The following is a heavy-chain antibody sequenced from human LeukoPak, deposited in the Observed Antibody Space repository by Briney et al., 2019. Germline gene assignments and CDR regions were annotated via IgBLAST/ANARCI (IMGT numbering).Heavy chain of an antibody. Sequence: DPGGSLRLSCAASGFTFSNYWMSWVRQPPGKGLEWIGSIYYSGSTYYKSSLKSRVTISVDTSKNQFSLKLSSVTAADTAVYYCAREPYRAYNWNDRDWFDPWGQGTLVTVSS. V-gene: IGHV4-4*02. J-gene: IGHJ5*02. CDR1: GFTFSNYW. CDR2: IYYSGST. CDR3: AREPYRAYNWNDRDWFDP. D-gene: IGHD1-20*01.